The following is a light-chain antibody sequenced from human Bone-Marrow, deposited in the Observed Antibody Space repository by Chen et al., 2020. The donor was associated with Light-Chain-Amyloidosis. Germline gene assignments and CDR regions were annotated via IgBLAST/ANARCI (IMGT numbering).Light chain of an antibody. V-gene: IGLV1-40*01. CDR2: GNN. Sequence: QSVLTQPPSVSGAPGQRVTISCTGSSSNIGAGYDVYWYQELPGTAPKLLIYGNNNRPSGGPDRFAGSKSGTSASLAITGLQAEDEADYYCQSYDSSLSGSVFGGGTKLTVL. CDR3: QSYDSSLSGSV. J-gene: IGLJ3*02. CDR1: SSNIGAGYD.